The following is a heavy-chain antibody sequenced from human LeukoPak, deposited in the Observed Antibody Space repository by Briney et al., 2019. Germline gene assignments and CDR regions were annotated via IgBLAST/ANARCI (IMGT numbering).Heavy chain of an antibody. CDR1: GYTFTSYG. V-gene: IGHV1-18*01. Sequence: ASVKVSCKASGYTFTSYGISWVRQAPGQGGEGMGWISAYNGNTNYAQKLQGRVTMTTDTSTSTAYMELRSLRSDDTAVYYCARERITMVRGPLIDYWGQGTLVTVSS. D-gene: IGHD3-10*01. J-gene: IGHJ4*02. CDR2: ISAYNGNT. CDR3: ARERITMVRGPLIDY.